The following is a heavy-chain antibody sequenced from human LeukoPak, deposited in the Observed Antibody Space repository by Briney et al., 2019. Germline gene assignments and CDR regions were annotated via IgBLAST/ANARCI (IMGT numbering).Heavy chain of an antibody. CDR3: ARGYCSSTSCHNWFDP. CDR2: IYTSGST. J-gene: IGHJ5*02. CDR1: GGSISRYY. Sequence: SETLSLTCTVSGGSISRYYWSWIRQPAGKGLEWIGRIYTSGSTNYNPSLKSRVTMSVDTSKNQFSLKLSSVTAADTAVYYCARGYCSSTSCHNWFDPWSQGTLVTASS. V-gene: IGHV4-4*07. D-gene: IGHD2-2*01.